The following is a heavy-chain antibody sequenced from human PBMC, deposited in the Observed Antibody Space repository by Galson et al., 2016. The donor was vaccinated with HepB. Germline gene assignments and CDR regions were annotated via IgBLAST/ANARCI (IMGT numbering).Heavy chain of an antibody. CDR2: ISGRGVGT. CDR1: GFTFSTYA. V-gene: IGHV3-23*01. Sequence: SLRLSCAASGFTFSTYAMSWVRQAPGKGLEWVSTISGRGVGTDYADSVKGRFTVSRDNSKNTLCLQMNSLRAEDTAVYYCAKELSSYDDRSAYYWDYPYYYGLDVWGQGTTVTVSS. J-gene: IGHJ6*02. D-gene: IGHD3-22*01. CDR3: AKELSSYDDRSAYYWDYPYYYGLDV.